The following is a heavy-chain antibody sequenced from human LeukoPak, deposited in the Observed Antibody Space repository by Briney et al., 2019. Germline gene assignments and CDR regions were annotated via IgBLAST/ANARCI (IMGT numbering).Heavy chain of an antibody. D-gene: IGHD6-6*01. CDR3: ARHLSSSSDLGY. CDR2: INPNSGGT. Sequence: ASVKVSCKASGYTFIGYYMHWVRQAPGQGLEWMGWINPNSGGTNYAQNFQGRVSMTRDTSISTAYMELRSLRSDDTAVYYCARHLSSSSDLGYWGQGTLVTVSS. V-gene: IGHV1-2*02. CDR1: GYTFIGYY. J-gene: IGHJ4*02.